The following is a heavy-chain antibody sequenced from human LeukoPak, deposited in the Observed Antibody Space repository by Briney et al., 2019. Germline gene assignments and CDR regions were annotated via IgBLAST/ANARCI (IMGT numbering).Heavy chain of an antibody. CDR1: GGTFSSYA. Sequence: SVTVSCKASGGTFSSYAISWVRQAPGQGLEWMGGIIPIFGTANYAQKFQGRVTITADESTSTAYMELSSLRSEDTAVYYCARCANWGSCPFDYWGQGTLVTVSS. J-gene: IGHJ4*02. CDR3: ARCANWGSCPFDY. V-gene: IGHV1-69*13. CDR2: IIPIFGTA. D-gene: IGHD7-27*01.